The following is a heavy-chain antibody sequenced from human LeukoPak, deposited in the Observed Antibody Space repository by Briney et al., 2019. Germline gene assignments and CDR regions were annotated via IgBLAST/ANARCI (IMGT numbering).Heavy chain of an antibody. J-gene: IGHJ4*02. V-gene: IGHV3-74*01. CDR1: GFTFSSYW. Sequence: PGGSLRLSCAASGFTFSSYWMHWVRQAPGKGLVRVSRINSDGSSTSYADSVKGRFTISRDNAKNTLYLEMNNLRAEDTAVYYCARGGRYSYDPVDYWGQGTLVTVSS. D-gene: IGHD5-18*01. CDR2: INSDGSST. CDR3: ARGGRYSYDPVDY.